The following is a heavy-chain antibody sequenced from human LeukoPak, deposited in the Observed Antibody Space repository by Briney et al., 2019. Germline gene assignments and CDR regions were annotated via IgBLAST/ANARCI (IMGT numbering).Heavy chain of an antibody. CDR2: IYWNDDK. V-gene: IGHV2-5*01. J-gene: IGHJ5*02. Sequence: SGPTLVKPTQTLTLTCTFSGFSLSTSGVGVGWIRQPPGKALEWLALIYWNDDKRYGPSLKSRLTITKDTPKNQVVLTMTNMDPVDTATYYCAHSLYYYDSSGYYWGFDPWGQGTLVTVSS. CDR3: AHSLYYYDSSGYYWGFDP. CDR1: GFSLSTSGVG. D-gene: IGHD3-22*01.